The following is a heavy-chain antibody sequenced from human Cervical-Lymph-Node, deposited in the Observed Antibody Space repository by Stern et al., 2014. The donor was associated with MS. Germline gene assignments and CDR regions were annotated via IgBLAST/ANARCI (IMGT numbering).Heavy chain of an antibody. CDR3: AVRYCSGGRCYSVPDV. Sequence: EQLVESGSEVKKPGASVKVSCKASEYTHNNYLIHWVRQAPGQRPDCIEAINPSGATNYAQKVQDRVTMTTDASTSTFYMELSRLRSEDTAVYYCAVRYCSGGRCYSVPDVWGQGTTVIVSS. CDR1: EYTHNNYL. CDR2: INPSGAT. J-gene: IGHJ6*02. V-gene: IGHV1-46*02. D-gene: IGHD2-15*01.